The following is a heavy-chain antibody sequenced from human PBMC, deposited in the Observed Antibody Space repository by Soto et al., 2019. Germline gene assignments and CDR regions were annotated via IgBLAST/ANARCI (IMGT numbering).Heavy chain of an antibody. V-gene: IGHV4-59*01. Sequence: SETLSLTCTVSGGSISSYYWSWIRQPPGKGLEWIGYIYYSGSTNYNPSLKSRVTISVDTSKNQFSLKLSSVTAADTAVYYCARDLANSNRRVREPYYYYYMDVWGKGTTVTVSS. D-gene: IGHD2-21*01. CDR2: IYYSGST. J-gene: IGHJ6*03. CDR3: ARDLANSNRRVREPYYYYYMDV. CDR1: GGSISSYY.